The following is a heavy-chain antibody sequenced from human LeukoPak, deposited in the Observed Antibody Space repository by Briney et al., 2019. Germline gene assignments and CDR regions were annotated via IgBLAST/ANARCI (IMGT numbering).Heavy chain of an antibody. CDR1: GGSISSGSYY. D-gene: IGHD5-12*01. V-gene: IGHV4-61*02. CDR2: IYTSGST. Sequence: PSETLSLTCTVSGGSISSGSYYWSWIRQPAGKGLEWIGRIYTSGSTNYNPSLKSRVTISVDTSKNQFSLKLSSVTAADTAVYHCAREPHFVATIYYFDYWGQGTLVTVSS. CDR3: AREPHFVATIYYFDY. J-gene: IGHJ4*02.